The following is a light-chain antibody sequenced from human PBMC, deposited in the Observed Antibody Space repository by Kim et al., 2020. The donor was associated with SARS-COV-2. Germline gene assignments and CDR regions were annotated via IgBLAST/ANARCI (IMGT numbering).Light chain of an antibody. V-gene: IGLV7-46*01. J-gene: IGLJ3*02. CDR2: DIT. Sequence: PGGTVTFSCASSTGTVTTDHNPYWFQQKPGQVPRTLIYDITNKPSWTPARFSGSLPGDNAALTLSGAQPEDEGDYYCLLSYSGAWVFGGGTQLTVL. CDR1: TGTVTTDHN. CDR3: LLSYSGAWV.